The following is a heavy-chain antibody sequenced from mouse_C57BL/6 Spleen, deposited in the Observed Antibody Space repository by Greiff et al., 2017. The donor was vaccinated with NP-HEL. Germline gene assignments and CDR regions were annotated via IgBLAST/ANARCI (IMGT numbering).Heavy chain of an antibody. CDR1: GYTFTSYW. D-gene: IGHD3-1*01. CDR2: LDPSDSYT. CDR3: ALGGNWYFDV. V-gene: IGHV1-69*01. Sequence: VQLQQPGAELVMPGASVKLSCKASGYTFTSYWMHWVKQRPGQGLEWIGELDPSDSYTNYNQKFKGKSTLTVDKSSSTAYMQLSSLTSEDAAVYYCALGGNWYFDVWGTGTTVTVSS. J-gene: IGHJ1*03.